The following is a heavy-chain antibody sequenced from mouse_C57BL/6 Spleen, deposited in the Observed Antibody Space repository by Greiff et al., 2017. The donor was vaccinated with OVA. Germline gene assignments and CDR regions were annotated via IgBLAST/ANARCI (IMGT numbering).Heavy chain of an antibody. CDR1: GFSFNTYA. CDR3: VRKAMGY. J-gene: IGHJ4*01. V-gene: IGHV10-1*01. CDR2: IRSTSNNYAS. Sequence: EVQLQESGGGLVQPKGSLKLSCAASGFSFNTYAMNWVRQAPGKGLEWVARIRSTSNNYASYYADSVQDRFTISRDDSENMHYLQMNNLKTEVTAMDYCVRKAMGYWGQGTSVTVSA.